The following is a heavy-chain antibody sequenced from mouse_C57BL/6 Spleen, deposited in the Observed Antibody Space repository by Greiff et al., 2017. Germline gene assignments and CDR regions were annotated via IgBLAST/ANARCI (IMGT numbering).Heavy chain of an antibody. V-gene: IGHV1-82*01. J-gene: IGHJ4*01. Sequence: VQLQQSGPELVKPGASVTISCQASGYAFSSSWMNWVKQRPGKGLAWIGRIYPGAGDPNYNGKVKGKATLTADKSSSTAYRPLSSLTSEDSAVYYCERSAQADYAMDYWGQGTSVTVSS. CDR1: GYAFSSSW. CDR3: ERSAQADYAMDY. CDR2: IYPGAGDP. D-gene: IGHD3-2*02.